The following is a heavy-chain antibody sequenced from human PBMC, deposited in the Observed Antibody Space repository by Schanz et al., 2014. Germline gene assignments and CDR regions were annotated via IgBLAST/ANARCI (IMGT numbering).Heavy chain of an antibody. CDR3: AKVGDTSGYPLEY. V-gene: IGHV3-30*18. D-gene: IGHD3-22*01. J-gene: IGHJ4*02. CDR1: GFTFSTYA. Sequence: VQLLESGGGVVQPGRSLRLSCAASGFTFSTYAMHWVRQAPGKGLECVAVISYDGSNKHYVDSVKGRLTISRDNSKNTLYLQMNSLRAEDTAVYYCAKVGDTSGYPLEYWGQGTLVTVSS. CDR2: ISYDGSNK.